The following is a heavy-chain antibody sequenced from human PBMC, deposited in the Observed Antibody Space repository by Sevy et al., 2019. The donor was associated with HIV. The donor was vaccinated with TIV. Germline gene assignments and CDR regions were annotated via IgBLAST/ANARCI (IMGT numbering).Heavy chain of an antibody. V-gene: IGHV3-7*03. CDR1: GFTFSSYW. Sequence: GGSLRLSCAASGFTFSSYWMSWVRQAPGKGLEWVANIKQDGSEKYYVDSVKGRFTISRDNAKNSLYLQMNSLRAEDMAVYYCARSEWLRFDYFDYWGQGTLVTVSS. CDR3: ARSEWLRFDYFDY. D-gene: IGHD5-12*01. CDR2: IKQDGSEK. J-gene: IGHJ4*02.